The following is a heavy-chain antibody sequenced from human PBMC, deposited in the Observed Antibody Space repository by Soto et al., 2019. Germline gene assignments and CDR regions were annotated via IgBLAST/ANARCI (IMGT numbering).Heavy chain of an antibody. Sequence: PGGSLRLSCAASGFTFSSYAMSWVRQAPGKGLEWVSAISGSGGSTYYADSVKGRFTISRDNSKNPLYLQINSLRAEDTAVYYCANQSPAPSDPLLGYWGQGTLVTVSS. CDR1: GFTFSSYA. J-gene: IGHJ4*02. V-gene: IGHV3-23*01. CDR2: ISGSGGST. CDR3: ANQSPAPSDPLLGY. D-gene: IGHD2-21*01.